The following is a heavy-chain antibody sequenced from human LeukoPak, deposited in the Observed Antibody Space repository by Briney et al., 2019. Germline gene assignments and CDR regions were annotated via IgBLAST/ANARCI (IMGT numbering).Heavy chain of an antibody. CDR1: GGSISSGGYY. CDR2: IYHSGST. V-gene: IGHV4-30-2*01. CDR3: ARVKGYTKN. J-gene: IGHJ4*02. D-gene: IGHD2-2*02. Sequence: SETLSLTCTVSGGSISSGGYYWSWIRQPPGKGLEWIGYIYHSGSTYYNPSLKSRVTISVDRSKNQFSLKLSSVTAADTAVYYCARVKGYTKNWGQGTLVTVSS.